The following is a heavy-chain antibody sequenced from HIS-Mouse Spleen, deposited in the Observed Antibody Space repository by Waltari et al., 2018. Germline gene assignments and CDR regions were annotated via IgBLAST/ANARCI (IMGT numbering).Heavy chain of an antibody. D-gene: IGHD6-13*01. CDR3: AREIPYSSSWYDWYFDL. CDR2: IYYSGST. J-gene: IGHJ2*01. CDR1: GGPISSSSYY. V-gene: IGHV4-39*07. Sequence: QLQLQESGPGLVKPSEPLSLTCTGSGGPISSSSYYLGWFRQPPGKGLEWIGSIYYSGSTYYNPSLKSRVTISVDTSKNQFSLKLSSVTAADTAVYYCAREIPYSSSWYDWYFDLWGRGTLVTVSS.